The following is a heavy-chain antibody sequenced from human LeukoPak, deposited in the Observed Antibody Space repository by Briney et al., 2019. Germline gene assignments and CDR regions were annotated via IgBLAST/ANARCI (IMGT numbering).Heavy chain of an antibody. CDR1: GFTVSSDY. Sequence: GGSLRLSCAASGFTVSSDYMSWVRQAPGKGLEWVSVIYSGGSTYYADSVKGRFTISRDNSKNTLYLQMNSLRAEDTAVYYCAKTPLWAGIRFFDYWGQGTLVTVSS. D-gene: IGHD4-17*01. CDR2: IYSGGST. J-gene: IGHJ4*02. CDR3: AKTPLWAGIRFFDY. V-gene: IGHV3-53*01.